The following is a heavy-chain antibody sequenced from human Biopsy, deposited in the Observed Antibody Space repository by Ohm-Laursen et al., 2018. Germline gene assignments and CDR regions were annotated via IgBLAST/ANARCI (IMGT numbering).Heavy chain of an antibody. CDR3: ARGSNDFGGLYFPR. Sequence: SETLSLTCTVSGDSISSYYWSWIRQPPGKGLQWIGYVYYTGNTDYNPSLQSRVTISVDTSKNHFSLRLRSMTPADTAMYYCARGSNDFGGLYFPRWGQGTLLTVSS. J-gene: IGHJ4*02. D-gene: IGHD4-23*01. V-gene: IGHV4-59*01. CDR2: VYYTGNT. CDR1: GDSISSYY.